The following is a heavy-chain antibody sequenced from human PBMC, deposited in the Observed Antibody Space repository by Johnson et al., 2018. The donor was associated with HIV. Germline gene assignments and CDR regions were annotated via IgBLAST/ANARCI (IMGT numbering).Heavy chain of an antibody. J-gene: IGHJ3*02. V-gene: IGHV3-20*04. CDR3: ARDASLRFLEWFDAFDI. CDR1: GFTFINAW. D-gene: IGHD3-3*01. CDR2: INWNGGST. Sequence: VQLVESGGGLVKPGVSLRLSCAASGFTFINAWMSWVRQAPGKGLEWVSGINWNGGSTGYADSVKGRFTISRDNAKNSLYLQMNSLRAEDTAVYYCARDASLRFLEWFDAFDIWGQGTMVTVSS.